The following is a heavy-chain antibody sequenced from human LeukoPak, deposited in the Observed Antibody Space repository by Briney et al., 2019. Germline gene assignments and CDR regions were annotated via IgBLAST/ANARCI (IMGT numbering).Heavy chain of an antibody. CDR1: GFTFSSYG. J-gene: IGHJ4*02. CDR2: IWYDGSNK. CDR3: AKGSTYYDFWSGSSDFDY. V-gene: IGHV3-33*06. Sequence: PGGSLRLSCAASGFTFSSYGMHWVRQAPGKGLEWVAVIWYDGSNKYYADSVKGRFTISRDNSKNTLYLQMNSLRAEDTAVYYCAKGSTYYDFWSGSSDFDYWGQGTLVTVSS. D-gene: IGHD3-3*01.